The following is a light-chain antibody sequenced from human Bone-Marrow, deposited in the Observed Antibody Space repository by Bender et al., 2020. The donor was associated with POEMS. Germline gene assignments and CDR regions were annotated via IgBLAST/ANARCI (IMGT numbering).Light chain of an antibody. CDR3: AVWDDSLNGWV. CDR1: SSNIGAHA. J-gene: IGLJ3*02. Sequence: QSVLTQPPSASGTPGQRVTISCSGGSSNIGAHAVNWYQHLPGTAPKLLIYSSHRRPSEVPDRFSGSRSGTSASLAISGVESEDEAAYYCAVWDDSLNGWVFGGGTKLTVL. CDR2: SSH. V-gene: IGLV1-44*01.